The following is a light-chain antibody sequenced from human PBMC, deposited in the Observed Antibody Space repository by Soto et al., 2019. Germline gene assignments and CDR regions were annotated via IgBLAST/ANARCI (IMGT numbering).Light chain of an antibody. CDR2: RAS. Sequence: DVPMTQSPSTVSASIGDRVTITCRARQSIGDSLAWYHQKPGQGPKVLIYRASSLQSGVPSRFSGSGAGTEFTLTITSLQPEDFGTYYCQQGDSFPITFGQGTRLEIK. CDR1: QSIGDS. J-gene: IGKJ5*01. V-gene: IGKV1-5*03. CDR3: QQGDSFPIT.